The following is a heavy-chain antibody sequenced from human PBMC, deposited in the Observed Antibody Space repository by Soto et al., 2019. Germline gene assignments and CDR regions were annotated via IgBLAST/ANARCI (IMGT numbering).Heavy chain of an antibody. CDR3: ASMTGYSSGWYFAY. J-gene: IGHJ4*02. Sequence: APVTVSCKASGYTFTSYGISWVRQAPGQGLEWMGWISAYNGNTNYAQKLQGRVTMTTDTSTSTAYMELRSLRSDDTAVYYCASMTGYSSGWYFAYWGQGTLVTVSS. CDR1: GYTFTSYG. CDR2: ISAYNGNT. D-gene: IGHD6-19*01. V-gene: IGHV1-18*01.